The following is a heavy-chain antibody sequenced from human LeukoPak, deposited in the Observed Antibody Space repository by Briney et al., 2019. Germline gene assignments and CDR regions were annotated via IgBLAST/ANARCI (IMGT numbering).Heavy chain of an antibody. D-gene: IGHD1-26*01. CDR2: INPSGGST. V-gene: IGHV1-46*01. Sequence: GASVKVSCKASGYTFTCYYMHWVRQAPGQGLEWMGIINPSGGSTSYAQKFQGRVTMTRDTSTSTVYMELSSLRSEDTAVYYCARFENSGSYSARDDYWGQGTLVTVSS. J-gene: IGHJ4*02. CDR3: ARFENSGSYSARDDY. CDR1: GYTFTCYY.